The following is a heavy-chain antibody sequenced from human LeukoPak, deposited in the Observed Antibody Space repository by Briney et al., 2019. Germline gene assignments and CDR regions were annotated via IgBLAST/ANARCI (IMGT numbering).Heavy chain of an antibody. D-gene: IGHD6-13*01. V-gene: IGHV4-4*09. J-gene: IGHJ5*02. CDR1: GGSISSYY. Sequence: SETLSLTCTVSGGSISSYYWSWIRQPPGKGLEWIGYIYTSGSTNYNPSLKSRVTISVDTSKNQFSLKLSSVTAADTAVYYCARTGYSSSWYREDNWFDPWAREPWSPSPQ. CDR2: IYTSGST. CDR3: ARTGYSSSWYREDNWFDP.